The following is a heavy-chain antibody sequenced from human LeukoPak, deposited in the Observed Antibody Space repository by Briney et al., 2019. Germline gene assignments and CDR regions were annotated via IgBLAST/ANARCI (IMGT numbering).Heavy chain of an antibody. CDR2: ISGSGGST. J-gene: IGHJ6*02. D-gene: IGHD2-2*01. CDR3: AKYGPAAHAMDV. Sequence: AGGSLRLSRAASGFTFSSYAMSWVCQAPGKGLEWVSAISGSGGSTYYADSVKGRFTISRDNSKNTLYLQMNSLRAEDTAVYYCAKYGPAAHAMDVWGQGTTVTVSS. CDR1: GFTFSSYA. V-gene: IGHV3-23*01.